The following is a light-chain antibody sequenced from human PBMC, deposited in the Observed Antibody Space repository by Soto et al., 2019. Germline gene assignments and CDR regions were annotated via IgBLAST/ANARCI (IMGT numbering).Light chain of an antibody. V-gene: IGKV4-1*01. CDR1: QSLLNNKNY. CDR2: WAS. Sequence: DIVMTQSPDALCVSLGERSNTNCKSSQSLLNNKNYLAWYQQKPGQPPKLLIYWASTRESGVPDRFSGSGSGTDFILTISSLQAEDVALYFCQQYYRIPITFGQGTRLEIK. CDR3: QQYYRIPIT. J-gene: IGKJ5*01.